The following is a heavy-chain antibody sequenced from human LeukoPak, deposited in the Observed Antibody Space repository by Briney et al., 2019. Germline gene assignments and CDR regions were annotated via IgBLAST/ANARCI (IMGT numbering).Heavy chain of an antibody. J-gene: IGHJ4*02. CDR1: GGSFGVYY. Sequence: SQTPSLTCAVYGGSFGVYYWSWIRQPPRNVPAWIGEINHSGSTNYNPSLKSRVTISVDTSKNQFSLKLSSVTAADTAVYYCARTYCGGDCSPGYWGQGTLVTVSS. D-gene: IGHD2-21*02. V-gene: IGHV4-34*01. CDR3: ARTYCGGDCSPGY. CDR2: INHSGST.